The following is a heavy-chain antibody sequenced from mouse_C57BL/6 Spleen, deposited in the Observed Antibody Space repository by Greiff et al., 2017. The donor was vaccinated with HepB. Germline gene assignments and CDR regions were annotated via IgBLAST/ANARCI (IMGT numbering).Heavy chain of an antibody. D-gene: IGHD3-3*01. J-gene: IGHJ4*01. Sequence: VQLQQSGPELVKPGASVKISCKASGYSFTGYYMNWVKQSPEKSLEWIGEINPSTGGTTYNQKFKAKATLTVDKSSSTAYMQLKSLTSEDSAVYYCARNEGDIYAMDYWGQGTSVTVSS. CDR2: INPSTGGT. CDR1: GYSFTGYY. CDR3: ARNEGDIYAMDY. V-gene: IGHV1-42*01.